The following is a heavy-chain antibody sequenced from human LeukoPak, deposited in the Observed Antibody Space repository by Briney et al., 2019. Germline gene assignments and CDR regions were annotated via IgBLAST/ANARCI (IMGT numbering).Heavy chain of an antibody. CDR3: ARASSGWYVRGFDY. CDR1: GYTFTGYY. J-gene: IGHJ4*02. CDR2: INPNSGGT. D-gene: IGHD6-19*01. Sequence: GASVKVSCKASGYTFTGYYMHWVRQAPGQGLEWMGWINPNSGGTNYAQKFQGRVPMTRDTSISTAYMELSRLRSDDTAVYYCARASSGWYVRGFDYWGQGTLVTVSS. V-gene: IGHV1-2*02.